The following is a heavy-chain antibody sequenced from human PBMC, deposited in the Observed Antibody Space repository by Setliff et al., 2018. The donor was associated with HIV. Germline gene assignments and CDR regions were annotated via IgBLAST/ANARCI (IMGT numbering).Heavy chain of an antibody. Sequence: ASVKVSCKASGYTFTSYAMHWVRQAPGQRLEWMGWINAGNGNTKYSQKFQGRVTITRDTSASTAYMELSSLRSEDTAVYYCARLNRWSIAVAGTHLYYYGMDVW. CDR3: ARLNRWSIAVAGTHLYYYGMDV. J-gene: IGHJ6*01. CDR2: INAGNGNT. V-gene: IGHV1-3*01. D-gene: IGHD6-19*01. CDR1: GYTFTSYA.